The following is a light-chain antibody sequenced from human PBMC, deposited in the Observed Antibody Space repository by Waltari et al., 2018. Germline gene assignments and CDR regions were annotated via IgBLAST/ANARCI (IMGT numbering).Light chain of an antibody. Sequence: EIVLTQSPATLSLSPGERDTLSCRASQIVSTYVAWYQQKPGQAPRLLVYDASNRASGIPARFSGSGSGTDFTLTISSLEPEDFAVYYCQQRGSWPRTFGQGTKVEIK. J-gene: IGKJ1*01. CDR1: QIVSTY. CDR3: QQRGSWPRT. V-gene: IGKV3-11*01. CDR2: DAS.